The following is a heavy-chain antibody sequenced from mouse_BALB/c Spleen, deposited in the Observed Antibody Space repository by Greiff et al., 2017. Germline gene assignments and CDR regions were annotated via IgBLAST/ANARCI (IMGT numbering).Heavy chain of an antibody. CDR3: ARREVTMITFNWYFDV. CDR2: ISYSGST. CDR1: GYSITSDYA. Sequence: DVQLQESGPGLVKPSQSLSLTCTVTGYSITSDYAWNWIRQFPGNKLEWMGYISYSGSTSYNPSLKSRISITRDTSKNQFFLQLNSVTTEDTATYYCARREVTMITFNWYFDVWGAGTTVTVSS. V-gene: IGHV3-2*02. J-gene: IGHJ1*01. D-gene: IGHD2-4*01.